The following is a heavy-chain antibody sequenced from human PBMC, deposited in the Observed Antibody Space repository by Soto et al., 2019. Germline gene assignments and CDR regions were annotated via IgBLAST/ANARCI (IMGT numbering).Heavy chain of an antibody. D-gene: IGHD6-13*01. CDR1: GFTFSSYG. V-gene: IGHV3-30*18. CDR2: VSYDGSNK. CDR3: AKDRGSSSWYAAFDI. J-gene: IGHJ3*02. Sequence: LRLSCAASGFTFSSYGMHWVRQAPGKGLEWVAVVSYDGSNKYYADSVKGRFTISRDNSKNTLYLQMNSLRAEDTAVYYCAKDRGSSSWYAAFDIWGQGTMVTVSS.